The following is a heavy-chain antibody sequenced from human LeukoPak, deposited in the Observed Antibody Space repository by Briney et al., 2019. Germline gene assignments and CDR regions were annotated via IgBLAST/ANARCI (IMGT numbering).Heavy chain of an antibody. D-gene: IGHD3-10*01. CDR3: ATGGMVRGVYNFDY. J-gene: IGHJ4*02. CDR2: IIPILGIA. CDR1: GGTFSSYA. Sequence: SVKVSCKASGGTFSSYAISWVRQAPGQGLEWMGRIIPILGIANYAQKFQGRVTITADKSTSTADMELSSLRSEDTAVYYCATGGMVRGVYNFDYWGQGTLVTVSS. V-gene: IGHV1-69*04.